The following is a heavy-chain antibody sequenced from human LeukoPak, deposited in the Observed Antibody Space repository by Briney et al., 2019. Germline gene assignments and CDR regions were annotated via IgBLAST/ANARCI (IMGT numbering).Heavy chain of an antibody. J-gene: IGHJ4*02. CDR2: IIPILGIA. Sequence: SVKVSFKASGGTFSTYAFSWGRQAPGQGLEWMGRIIPILGIANYAQKFQGRVTITADKSTSTAYMELSSLRSEDTAVYYCARDPPDKAMVTGRFDYWGQGTLVTVSS. CDR3: ARDPPDKAMVTGRFDY. CDR1: GGTFSTYA. V-gene: IGHV1-69*04. D-gene: IGHD5-18*01.